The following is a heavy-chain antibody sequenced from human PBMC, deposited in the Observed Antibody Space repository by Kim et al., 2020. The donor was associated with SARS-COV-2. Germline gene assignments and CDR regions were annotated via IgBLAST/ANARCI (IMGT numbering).Heavy chain of an antibody. D-gene: IGHD4-17*01. Sequence: SVKVSCKSSGVSFITSGFSWVRQAPGQGLEWLGGIIPMFNVVNYAQKFRDRVTIIADESTNTAYMELSSLISDDTAGYYWGRGDDFVHNGGRTYYHGLD. CDR2: IIPMFNVV. J-gene: IGHJ6*01. CDR1: GVSFITSG. V-gene: IGHV1-69*13. CDR3: GRGDDFVHNGGRTYYHGLD.